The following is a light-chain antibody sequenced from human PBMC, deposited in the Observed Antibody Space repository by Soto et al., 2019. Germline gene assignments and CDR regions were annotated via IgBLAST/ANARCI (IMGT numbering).Light chain of an antibody. Sequence: QSALTQPASVSGSPGQSITISCTGTSSDVGTYKLVSWYRQHPGKAPKLMIYEGSKRPSGVSNRFSGSTSATSASLTISGLQAEDEADYYCRSYASSSSYLVFGGGTKLTVL. J-gene: IGLJ3*02. V-gene: IGLV2-23*01. CDR3: RSYASSSSYLV. CDR1: SSDVGTYKL. CDR2: EGS.